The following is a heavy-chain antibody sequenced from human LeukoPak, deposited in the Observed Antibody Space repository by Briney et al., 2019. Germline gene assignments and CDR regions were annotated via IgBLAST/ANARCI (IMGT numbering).Heavy chain of an antibody. CDR2: INPSGGST. D-gene: IGHD6-19*01. V-gene: IGHV1-46*01. J-gene: IGHJ3*02. Sequence: ASVKVSCKASGYTFTSYYMHWVRQAPGQGLEWMGIINPSGGSTSYAQKFQGRVTMTRDTSTSTVYMELSSLRSEDTAVYYCARYSSGWYKRTGAFDIWGQGTMVTVSS. CDR1: GYTFTSYY. CDR3: ARYSSGWYKRTGAFDI.